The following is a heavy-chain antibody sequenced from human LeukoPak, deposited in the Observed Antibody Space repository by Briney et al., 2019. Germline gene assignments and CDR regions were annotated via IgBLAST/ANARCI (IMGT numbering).Heavy chain of an antibody. J-gene: IGHJ4*02. CDR1: GFTFSSYE. V-gene: IGHV3-48*03. Sequence: GGSLRLSCAASGFTFSSYEMNWVRQAPGKGLEWVSYISSSGSTIYYADSVKGRFTISRDNSKNTLYLQMNSLRAEDTAVYYCAKDDVLLWFGELLRVDYWGQGTLVTVSS. D-gene: IGHD3-10*01. CDR2: ISSSGSTI. CDR3: AKDDVLLWFGELLRVDY.